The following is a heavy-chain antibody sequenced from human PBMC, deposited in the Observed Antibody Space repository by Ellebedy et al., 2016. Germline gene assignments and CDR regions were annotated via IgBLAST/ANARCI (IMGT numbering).Heavy chain of an antibody. J-gene: IGHJ3*02. V-gene: IGHV5-51*01. Sequence: GESLKISXKGSGFTFNTFWIGWVRQMPGKGLEWMGTIYPGDSDTRSSPSFQGQVTISADKSISTVYLQWSSLKASDSAMYYCARLNQKISASLFNIWGQGTMVTVSS. D-gene: IGHD6-25*01. CDR3: ARLNQKISASLFNI. CDR1: GFTFNTFW. CDR2: IYPGDSDT.